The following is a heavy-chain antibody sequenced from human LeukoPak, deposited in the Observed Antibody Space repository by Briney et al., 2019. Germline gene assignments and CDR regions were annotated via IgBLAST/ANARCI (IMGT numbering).Heavy chain of an antibody. V-gene: IGHV1-2*02. CDR1: GYTFTGYY. D-gene: IGHD3-22*01. J-gene: IGHJ5*02. CDR3: ARVKLGGITMNP. Sequence: ASVKASCKASGYTFTGYYMHWVRQAPGQGLEWMGWINPNSGGTNYAQKFQGRVTMTRDTSISTAYMELSSLRSEDTAVYYCARVKLGGITMNPWGQGTLVNVSS. CDR2: INPNSGGT.